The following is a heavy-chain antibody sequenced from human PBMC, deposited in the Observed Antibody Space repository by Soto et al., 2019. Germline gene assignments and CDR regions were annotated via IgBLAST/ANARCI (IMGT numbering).Heavy chain of an antibody. Sequence: EVQLLESGGGLVQPGGSLRLSCAASGFTFNNYAMSWVRQAPGKGLEWVSSTSDNGDSTYYADSVKGRFTISRDNSKNTLYLQMNSLRAEFTVIYFWARRFWSGFYGDYCGQGTLVTVSS. CDR2: TSDNGDST. CDR1: GFTFNNYA. CDR3: ARRFWSGFYGDY. J-gene: IGHJ4*02. V-gene: IGHV3-23*01. D-gene: IGHD3-3*01.